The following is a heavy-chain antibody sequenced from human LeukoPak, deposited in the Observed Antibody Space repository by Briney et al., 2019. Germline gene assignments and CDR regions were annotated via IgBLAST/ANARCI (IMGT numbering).Heavy chain of an antibody. Sequence: ASVKVSCKASGYTFTGYYMHWVRQAPGQGLEWMGRINPNSGGANYAQKFQGRVTMTRDTSISTAYMELSRLRSDDTAVYYCARESYGLSLNYWGQGTLVTVSS. CDR3: ARESYGLSLNY. J-gene: IGHJ4*02. V-gene: IGHV1-2*06. D-gene: IGHD5-18*01. CDR1: GYTFTGYY. CDR2: INPNSGGA.